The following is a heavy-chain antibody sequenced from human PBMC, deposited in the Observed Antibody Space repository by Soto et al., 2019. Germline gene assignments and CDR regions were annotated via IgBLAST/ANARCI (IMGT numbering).Heavy chain of an antibody. CDR1: GLTFSRYS. V-gene: IGHV3-21*01. CDR2: ITSSRSYI. Sequence: GGSRRLSWAASGLTFSRYSMMWVRQAPGNGLEWVASITSSRSYIYYEDSLKGRFTISRDNAKNSLFLQLDSLRAEDTAVYFCVRARSTDSRPDYWGQGTLVTVSS. CDR3: VRARSTDSRPDY. D-gene: IGHD3-22*01. J-gene: IGHJ4*02.